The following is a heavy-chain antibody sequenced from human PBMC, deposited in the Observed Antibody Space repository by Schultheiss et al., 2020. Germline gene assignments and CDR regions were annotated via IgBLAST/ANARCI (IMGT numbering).Heavy chain of an antibody. CDR3: VRPLKGGYTHDS. CDR1: GFTFSSYW. V-gene: IGHV3-7*01. J-gene: IGHJ4*02. D-gene: IGHD3-16*02. CDR2: IKQDGSEK. Sequence: GGSLRLSCAASGFTFSSYWMSWVRQAPGKGLEWVANIKQDGSEKYYVDSVKGRFTISRDNAKNTLYLQMSSLRAEDTAVYFCVRPLKGGYTHDSWGQGTLVTVSS.